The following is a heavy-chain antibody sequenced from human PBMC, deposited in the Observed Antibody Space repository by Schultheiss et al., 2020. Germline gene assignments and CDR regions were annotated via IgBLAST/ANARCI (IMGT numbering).Heavy chain of an antibody. D-gene: IGHD3-9*01. J-gene: IGHJ6*02. CDR3: ARATRTIPYAMDV. CDR2: ISYDGSNK. Sequence: GGSLRLSCAASGFTFSSYAMHWVRQAPGKGLEWVAVISYDGSNKYYADSVKGRFTISRDNSKNTLYLQMNSLRDEDTAVYSCARATRTIPYAMDVWGQGTTVTVSS. CDR1: GFTFSSYA. V-gene: IGHV3-30*04.